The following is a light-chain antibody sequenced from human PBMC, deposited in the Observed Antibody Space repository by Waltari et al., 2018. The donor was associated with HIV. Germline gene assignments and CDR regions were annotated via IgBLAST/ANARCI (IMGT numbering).Light chain of an antibody. Sequence: QSALTQPPSASGSLGQSVTISCTGSSSDVGRYDYVSWYQQHPGKAPQLLLFEVNKRPSGVPVRFSGSKSGNTASLTVSGLQAEDEAEYSCSSYAGINPVIFGGGTTLTVL. CDR2: EVN. CDR1: SSDVGRYDY. CDR3: SSYAGINPVI. J-gene: IGLJ2*01. V-gene: IGLV2-8*01.